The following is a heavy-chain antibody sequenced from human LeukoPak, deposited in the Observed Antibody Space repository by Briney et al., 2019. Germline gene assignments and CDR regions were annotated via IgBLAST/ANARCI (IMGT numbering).Heavy chain of an antibody. J-gene: IGHJ4*02. D-gene: IGHD3-22*01. CDR3: ARDRPKPNYYDSSGYYRDFDY. V-gene: IGHV4-38-2*02. Sequence: PSETLSLTCTVSGYSMSSGYYWGWIRQPPGKGLEWIGEINHSGSTNYNPSLKSRVTISVDTSKNQFSLKLSSVTAADTAVYYCARDRPKPNYYDSSGYYRDFDYWGQGTLVTVSS. CDR2: INHSGST. CDR1: GYSMSSGYY.